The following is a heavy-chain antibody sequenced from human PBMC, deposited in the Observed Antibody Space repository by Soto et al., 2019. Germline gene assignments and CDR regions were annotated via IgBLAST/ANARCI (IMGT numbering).Heavy chain of an antibody. CDR2: ISGGGDGT. D-gene: IGHD3-3*01. Sequence: EVQLLESGGGLVQPGGSLRLSCAASGFTFSSYAMSWVRQPPGKGLEWVSTISGGGDGTYYADSMKGHFTISRDNSKNMLYLQMNSLRAEDTAIYYCEKKGLGSLTTFWSVSGCHYALDMWGQGTMVTVSS. J-gene: IGHJ3*02. CDR1: GFTFSSYA. V-gene: IGHV3-23*01. CDR3: EKKGLGSLTTFWSVSGCHYALDM.